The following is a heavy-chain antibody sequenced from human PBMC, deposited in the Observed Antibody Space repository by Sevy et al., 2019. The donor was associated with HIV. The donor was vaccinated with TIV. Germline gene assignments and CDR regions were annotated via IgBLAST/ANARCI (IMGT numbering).Heavy chain of an antibody. Sequence: GGSLRLSCAASGFTFDDYAMHWVRQAPGKGLEWVSGISWNSGNIGYADSVKGRFTISRDNAKNSLYLQMNSLRAEDTALYYCAKDSGTFWGPLDYWGQGTRVTVSS. CDR2: ISWNSGNI. D-gene: IGHD3-16*01. CDR1: GFTFDDYA. V-gene: IGHV3-9*01. J-gene: IGHJ4*02. CDR3: AKDSGTFWGPLDY.